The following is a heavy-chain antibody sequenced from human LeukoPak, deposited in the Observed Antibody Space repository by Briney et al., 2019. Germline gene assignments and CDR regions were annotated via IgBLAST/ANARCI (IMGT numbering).Heavy chain of an antibody. Sequence: SETLSLTCAVYGGSFSGYYWSWIRQPPGKGLEWIGSIYYSGSTHYNPSLKSRVTISVDTSKNQFSLKLSSVTAADTAVYYCAGEGLGDPFDPWGQGTLVTVSS. CDR1: GGSFSGYY. CDR2: IYYSGST. J-gene: IGHJ5*02. D-gene: IGHD3-16*01. V-gene: IGHV4-34*01. CDR3: AGEGLGDPFDP.